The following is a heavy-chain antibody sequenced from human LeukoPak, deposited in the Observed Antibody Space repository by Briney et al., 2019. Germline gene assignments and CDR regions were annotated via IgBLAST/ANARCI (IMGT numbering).Heavy chain of an antibody. CDR2: IRSSSSYI. V-gene: IGHV3-21*01. CDR3: ARDFYGDYYFDY. Sequence: GGSLRLSCVASGFTFSSYSVNWVRQAPGKGLEWVSSIRSSSSYIYYADSVKGRFTISRDNAKNLLYLQMNSLRAEDTAVYYCARDFYGDYYFDYWGQGTLVTVSS. CDR1: GFTFSSYS. D-gene: IGHD4-17*01. J-gene: IGHJ4*02.